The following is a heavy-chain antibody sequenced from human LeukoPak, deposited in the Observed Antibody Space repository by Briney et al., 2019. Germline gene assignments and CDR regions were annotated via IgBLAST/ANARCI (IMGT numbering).Heavy chain of an antibody. CDR2: ISGGGGST. CDR1: GFTLSNYG. V-gene: IGHV3-23*01. Sequence: GGSLRLSCVASGFTLSNYGMSWDRQAPGKGLEWVSDISGGGGSTYYADSVKGRFTFSRDNSKNTLYLQMNSLRAEDTAVYYCAKGSRVAVPGYLDFWGQGTLVTVSS. CDR3: AKGSRVAVPGYLDF. D-gene: IGHD6-19*01. J-gene: IGHJ4*02.